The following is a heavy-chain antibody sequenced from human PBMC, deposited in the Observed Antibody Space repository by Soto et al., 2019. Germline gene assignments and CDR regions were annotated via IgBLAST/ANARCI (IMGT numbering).Heavy chain of an antibody. J-gene: IGHJ5*02. CDR3: ARETAAAGTNWFDP. CDR2: IYSSGST. D-gene: IGHD6-13*01. CDR1: GGSISIYS. Sequence: ASETLSLTCTVSGGSISIYSWSWIRHPAGRGLEWIGRIYSSGSTNYNPSLKSRVTMPVDTSKNQFSLKLSSVTAADTAVYYCARETAAAGTNWFDPWGQGTQVTVSS. V-gene: IGHV4-4*07.